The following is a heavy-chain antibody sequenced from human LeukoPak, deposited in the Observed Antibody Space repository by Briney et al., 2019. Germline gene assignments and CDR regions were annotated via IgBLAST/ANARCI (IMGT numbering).Heavy chain of an antibody. CDR1: GFTFSSYE. CDR2: ISSSGSTI. V-gene: IGHV3-48*03. J-gene: IGHJ4*02. CDR3: AKDFSVYYYDSRVFDY. D-gene: IGHD3-22*01. Sequence: PRGSLRLSCAASGFTFSSYEMNWVRQAPGKGLEWVSYISSSGSTIYYADSVKGRFTISRDNAKNSLYLQMNSLRAEDTAVYYCAKDFSVYYYDSRVFDYWGQGTLVTVSS.